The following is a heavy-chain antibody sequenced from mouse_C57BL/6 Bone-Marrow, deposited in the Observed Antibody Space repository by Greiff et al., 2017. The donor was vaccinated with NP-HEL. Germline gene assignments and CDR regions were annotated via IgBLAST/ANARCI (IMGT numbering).Heavy chain of an antibody. CDR2: ISDGGSYT. CDR1: GFTFSSYA. CDR3: ARRTTTVVATKNYAMDY. Sequence: EVKLMESGGGLVKPGGSLKLSCAASGFTFSSYAMSWVRQTPEKRLEWVATISDGGSYTYYPDNVKGRFTISRDNAKNNLYLQMSQLKSEDTAMYYCARRTTTVVATKNYAMDYWGQGTSVTVSS. V-gene: IGHV5-4*03. J-gene: IGHJ4*01. D-gene: IGHD1-1*01.